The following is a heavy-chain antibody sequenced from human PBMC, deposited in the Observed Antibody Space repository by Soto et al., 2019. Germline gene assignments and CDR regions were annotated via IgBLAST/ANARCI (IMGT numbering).Heavy chain of an antibody. Sequence: QVQLQESGPGLVKPSQTLSLTCTVSGVSISSGDYYWSWLRQPPGKGLEWIGYIYYSASTYHNPSLKSRITISVDTSKNQFSLNLISVTAADTAVYYCARGSWNGYSYGLFDYWGQGTLVTVSS. J-gene: IGHJ4*02. CDR2: IYYSAST. V-gene: IGHV4-30-4*01. CDR3: ARGSWNGYSYGLFDY. CDR1: GVSISSGDYY. D-gene: IGHD5-18*01.